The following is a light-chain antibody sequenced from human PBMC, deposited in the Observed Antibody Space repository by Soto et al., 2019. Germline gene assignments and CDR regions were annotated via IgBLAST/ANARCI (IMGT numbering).Light chain of an antibody. CDR3: QQYYSYLT. CDR2: AAS. CDR1: QGISSY. Sequence: AIRMTQSPSSLSASTGDRVTITCRASQGISSYLAWYQQKPGKAPKLLIYAASTLQSGVPSMFSGSGSGTDFTLTISCLQSEDFATYYCQQYYSYLTFGPGTKVDIK. V-gene: IGKV1-8*01. J-gene: IGKJ3*01.